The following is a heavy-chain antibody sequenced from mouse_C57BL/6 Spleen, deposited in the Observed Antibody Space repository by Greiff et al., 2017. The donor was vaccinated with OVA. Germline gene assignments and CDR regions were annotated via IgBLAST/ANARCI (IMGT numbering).Heavy chain of an antibody. D-gene: IGHD2-4*01. CDR3: ARWDDYDRGAWFAY. V-gene: IGHV1-42*01. CDR2: INPSTGGT. CDR1: GYSFTGYY. Sequence: VQLQQSGPELVKPGASVKISCKASGYSFTGYYMNWVKQSPEKSLEWIGEINPSTGGTTYNQKFKAKATLTVDKSSSTAYMQLKSLTSEDSAVYYCARWDDYDRGAWFAYWGQWTLVTVSA. J-gene: IGHJ3*01.